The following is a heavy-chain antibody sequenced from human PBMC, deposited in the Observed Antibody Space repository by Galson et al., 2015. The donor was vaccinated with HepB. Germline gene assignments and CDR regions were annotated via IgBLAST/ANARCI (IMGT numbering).Heavy chain of an antibody. CDR1: GFIFYDYT. CDR3: AKEMSTIFWDS. CDR2: VNPRGIT. V-gene: IGHV3-43*01. D-gene: IGHD5-24*01. Sequence: SLRLSCAASGFIFYDYTIHWVRQAPGRGLEWVSLVNPRGITHYVDSVRGRFTVSRDNSKNSVYLQMNSLRTEDTAFYYCAKEMSTIFWDSWGQGTLVTVSS. J-gene: IGHJ4*02.